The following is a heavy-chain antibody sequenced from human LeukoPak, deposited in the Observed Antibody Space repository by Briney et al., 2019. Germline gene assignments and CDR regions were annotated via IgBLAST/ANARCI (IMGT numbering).Heavy chain of an antibody. J-gene: IGHJ4*02. D-gene: IGHD5-24*01. CDR2: ISSNGGST. Sequence: GGSLRLSCAASGFSFSYYAMHWVRQAPGRGLEYVSAISSNGGSTYYANSVKGRFTISRDNSKNTLYLQMGSLRGEDMAIYYCARSNSEGVEMATIFYIDYWGQGTLVTVSS. CDR1: GFSFSYYA. V-gene: IGHV3-64*01. CDR3: ARSNSEGVEMATIFYIDY.